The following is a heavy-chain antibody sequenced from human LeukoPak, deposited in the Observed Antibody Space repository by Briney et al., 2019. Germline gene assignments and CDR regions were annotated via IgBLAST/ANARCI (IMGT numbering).Heavy chain of an antibody. Sequence: SVKVSCKASGYTFTNYGISWVRQAPGQGLEWMGGVIPIFGTANYAQKFQGRVTITADESTSTAYMELSSLRSEDTAVYYCARVQRKEGATLFDPWGQGTLVTVSS. V-gene: IGHV1-69*13. D-gene: IGHD1-26*01. CDR1: GYTFTNYG. CDR2: VIPIFGTA. J-gene: IGHJ5*02. CDR3: ARVQRKEGATLFDP.